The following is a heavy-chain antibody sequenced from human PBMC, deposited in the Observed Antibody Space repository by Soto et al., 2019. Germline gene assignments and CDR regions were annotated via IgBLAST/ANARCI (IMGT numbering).Heavy chain of an antibody. J-gene: IGHJ3*02. CDR2: IKQDGSEK. CDR1: GFTFSSYW. Sequence: GGSLRLSCAASGFTFSSYWMSWVRQAPGKGLEWVANIKQDGSEKYYVDSVKGRFTISRDNAKNSLYLQMNSLRAEDTAVYYCARDMYYYDSSGYPDAFDIWGQGTMVT. CDR3: ARDMYYYDSSGYPDAFDI. D-gene: IGHD3-22*01. V-gene: IGHV3-7*03.